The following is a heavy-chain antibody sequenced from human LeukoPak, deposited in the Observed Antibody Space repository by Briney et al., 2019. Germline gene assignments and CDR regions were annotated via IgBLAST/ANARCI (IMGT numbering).Heavy chain of an antibody. CDR3: ARSAPYCSSSTNCAFGY. CDR2: INPNSGGT. CDR1: GYTFTGYY. V-gene: IGHV1-2*02. Sequence: ASVKVSCKSSGYTFTGYYMHWVRQAPGQGLEWMGWINPNSGGTNYAQKFQGRVTMTRDTSISTAYMELSSLRSDDTAVYYCARSAPYCSSSTNCAFGYWGQGTLVTVSS. J-gene: IGHJ4*02. D-gene: IGHD2-2*01.